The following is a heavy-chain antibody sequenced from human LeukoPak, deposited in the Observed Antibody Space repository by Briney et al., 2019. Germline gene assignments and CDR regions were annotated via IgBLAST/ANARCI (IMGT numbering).Heavy chain of an antibody. V-gene: IGHV3-30*02. J-gene: IGHJ4*02. D-gene: IGHD6-6*01. CDR2: IRYDGSNK. CDR3: AKNSVWSIAARPYNFEY. CDR1: GFTFSSYG. Sequence: PGGSLRLSCAASGFTFSSYGMHWVRQAPGKGLEWVAFIRYDGSNKYYADSVKGRFTISRDNSKNTLYLQMNSLRAEDTAVYYCAKNSVWSIAARPYNFEYWGQGTLVTVSS.